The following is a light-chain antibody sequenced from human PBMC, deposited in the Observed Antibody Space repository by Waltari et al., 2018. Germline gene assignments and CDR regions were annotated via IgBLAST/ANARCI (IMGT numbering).Light chain of an antibody. CDR2: GAS. CDR1: QSVSRA. CDR3: QHYLRLPVT. V-gene: IGKV3-20*01. Sequence: IVLTQSPGTLSLSIGGRATISCRASQSVSRALAWYQQKPCQAPRLLIYGASTRATGIPDRFSGSGSGTDFSLTISRLEPDDFAVYYCQHYLRLPVTFGQGTTVEI. J-gene: IGKJ1*01.